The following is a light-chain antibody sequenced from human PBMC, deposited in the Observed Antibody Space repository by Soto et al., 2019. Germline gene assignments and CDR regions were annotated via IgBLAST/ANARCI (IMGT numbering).Light chain of an antibody. Sequence: QAVVTQPPSVSGAPGQRVTISCTGSSSNIGAGYDVHWYQQLPGTAPKLMIYEVSYRPSGVSNRFSGSKSGNTASLTISGLQAEDEADYYCCSYTTSSTYVFGTGTKLTVL. V-gene: IGLV1-40*01. CDR2: EVS. CDR3: CSYTTSSTYV. J-gene: IGLJ1*01. CDR1: SSNIGAGYD.